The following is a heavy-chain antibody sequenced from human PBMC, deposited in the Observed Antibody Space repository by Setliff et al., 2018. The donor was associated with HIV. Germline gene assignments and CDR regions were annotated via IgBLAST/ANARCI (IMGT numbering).Heavy chain of an antibody. CDR2: IHHGGTT. V-gene: IGHV4-34*01. Sequence: SETLSLTCVVYGGSFSGYHWSWIRQSPGKGLEWIGEIHHGGTTNYNPSLKSRLSILLDKSNNQLSLKVTSVTAADTAVYYCARDTNYGDNIWAFDMWGQGTKVTVSS. J-gene: IGHJ3*02. CDR1: GGSFSGYH. D-gene: IGHD4-17*01. CDR3: ARDTNYGDNIWAFDM.